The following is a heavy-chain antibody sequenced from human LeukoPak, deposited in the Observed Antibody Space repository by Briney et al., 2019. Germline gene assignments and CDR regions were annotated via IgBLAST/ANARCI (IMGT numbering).Heavy chain of an antibody. D-gene: IGHD1-26*01. Sequence: PGGSLRLSCAASGLTFSSYGMHWVRQAPGKGLEWVAVIWYDGSNKYYADSVKGRFTISRDNSKNTLYLQMNSLRAEDTAVYYCARDPKVRWELMGYFDYWGQGTLVTVSS. CDR1: GLTFSSYG. CDR3: ARDPKVRWELMGYFDY. J-gene: IGHJ4*02. CDR2: IWYDGSNK. V-gene: IGHV3-33*01.